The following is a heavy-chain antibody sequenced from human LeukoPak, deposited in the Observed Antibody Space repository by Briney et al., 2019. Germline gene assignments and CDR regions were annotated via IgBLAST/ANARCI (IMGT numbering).Heavy chain of an antibody. V-gene: IGHV3-66*01. CDR2: IYIGGST. CDR1: GFTVSSNY. D-gene: IGHD3-16*01. Sequence: GSLRLSCAASGFTVSSNYMSWVRQAPGKGLEWVSSIYIGGSTYYADSVKGRFTISRDNPNNALYLQMHSLRAEDTAVYYCAREISRFGIWGQGTLVTVSS. CDR3: AREISRFGI. J-gene: IGHJ4*02.